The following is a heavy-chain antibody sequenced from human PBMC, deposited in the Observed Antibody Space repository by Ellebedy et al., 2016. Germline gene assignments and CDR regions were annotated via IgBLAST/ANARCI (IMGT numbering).Heavy chain of an antibody. Sequence: SETLSLTCTVSGGSISTYYWSWIRQPPGKRLEWIGEVYQSGRPNYNPSLKSRATISVDESRNQGARSVTSVTAADTAIYYCATLYGLPNHLWGHGIRVIVSS. CDR2: VYQSGRP. CDR1: GGSISTYY. V-gene: IGHV4-59*12. CDR3: ATLYGLPNHL. D-gene: IGHD2-8*02. J-gene: IGHJ4*01.